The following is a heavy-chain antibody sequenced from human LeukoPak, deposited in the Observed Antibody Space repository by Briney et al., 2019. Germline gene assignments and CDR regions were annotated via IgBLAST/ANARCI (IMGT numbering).Heavy chain of an antibody. V-gene: IGHV3-74*03. D-gene: IGHD1-26*01. CDR2: INGDGRII. Sequence: GGSLRFSGAPSGLTFGSTGRNWVGQAPGRGLVGISRINGDGRIIEHAESVKGRFTISRNNADNTLHLQMNSLRAEDTAVYHCVREVGAPGSFQHWGQGAPVTVS. J-gene: IGHJ1*01. CDR1: GLTFGSTG. CDR3: VREVGAPGSFQH.